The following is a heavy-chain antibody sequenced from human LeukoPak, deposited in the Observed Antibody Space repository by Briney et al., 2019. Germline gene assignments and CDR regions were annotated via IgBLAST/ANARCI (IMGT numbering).Heavy chain of an antibody. V-gene: IGHV3-66*01. J-gene: IGHJ4*02. Sequence: GGSLRLSCAASGFTVSSNYMSWVRQAPGKGRGFVSVIYRGGSTYYAHSLKGRLTNPRDNAKNSLYLQMNSRRAEDTAVYYCARGTIAPAGTGVDYWGQGTLVTVSS. CDR1: GFTVSSNY. CDR2: IYRGGST. D-gene: IGHD6-13*01. CDR3: ARGTIAPAGTGVDY.